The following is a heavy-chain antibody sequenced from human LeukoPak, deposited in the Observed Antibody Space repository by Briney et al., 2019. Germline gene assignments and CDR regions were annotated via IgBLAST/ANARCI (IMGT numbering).Heavy chain of an antibody. V-gene: IGHV3-23*01. CDR3: ARSTVTVAAAGIDY. D-gene: IGHD6-13*01. J-gene: IGHJ4*02. CDR1: GFPFSSYA. Sequence: GGSLRLSCAASGFPFSSYALGWVRQPPGKGLEWVSAISGSGDRTYYADPVRGRFTIPRDGSRNTLFLQMNSLRVEDTAVYYCARSTVTVAAAGIDYWGQGTLVTVSS. CDR2: ISGSGDRT.